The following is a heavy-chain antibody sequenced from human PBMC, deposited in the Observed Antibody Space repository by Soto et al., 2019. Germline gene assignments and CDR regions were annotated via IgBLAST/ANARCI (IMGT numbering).Heavy chain of an antibody. D-gene: IGHD3-22*01. V-gene: IGHV4-61*01. Sequence: SETLSLTCTVSGGSVSSCSYYWSWIRQPPGKGLEWIGYIYYSGSTNYNPSLKSRVTISVDTSKNQYSLKLSSVTAADTAVYYCARAGPYSSGYYYSFDYWGQGTLVTVSS. CDR1: GGSVSSCSYY. CDR3: ARAGPYSSGYYYSFDY. J-gene: IGHJ4*02. CDR2: IYYSGST.